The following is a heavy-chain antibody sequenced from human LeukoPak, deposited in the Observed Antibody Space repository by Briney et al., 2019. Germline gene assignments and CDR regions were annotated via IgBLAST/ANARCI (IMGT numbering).Heavy chain of an antibody. V-gene: IGHV1-2*02. CDR1: GYTFTGYC. CDR2: INPNSGGT. D-gene: IGHD3-22*01. J-gene: IGHJ3*02. CDR3: ARGSISGYYYVGVAFDI. Sequence: ASVKVSCKASGYTFTGYCMHWVRQAPGQGLEWMGWINPNSGGTNYAQKFQGRVTMTRDTSISTAYMELSRLRSDDTAVYYCARGSISGYYYVGVAFDIWGQGTMVTVSS.